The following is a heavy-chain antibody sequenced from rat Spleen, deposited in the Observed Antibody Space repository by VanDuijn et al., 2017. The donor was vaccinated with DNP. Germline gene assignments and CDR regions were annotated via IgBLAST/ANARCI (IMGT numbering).Heavy chain of an antibody. Sequence: EVQLVESGGGLVQSGRSLKVSCAASGFTFSDYNMAWVRQAPKKGLEWVATITYDGSRTYCRDSVKGRFTISRDNAKSTLYLQMDSLRSEDSATYYCTTRGNYGGYDYWGQGVMVTVSS. J-gene: IGHJ2*01. D-gene: IGHD1-11*01. V-gene: IGHV5S10*01. CDR3: TTRGNYGGYDY. CDR2: ITYDGSRT. CDR1: GFTFSDYN.